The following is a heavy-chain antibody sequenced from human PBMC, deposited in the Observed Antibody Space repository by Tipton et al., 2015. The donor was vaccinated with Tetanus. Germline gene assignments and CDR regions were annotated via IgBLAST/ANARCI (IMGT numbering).Heavy chain of an antibody. D-gene: IGHD3-16*02. V-gene: IGHV3-48*02. J-gene: IGHJ3*02. CDR3: ARGLRDYVWGSYRSRAFDI. Sequence: SLRLSCAASGFTFSSYSMNWVRQAPGKGLEWVSYISSSSSTIYYADSVKGRFTISRDNAKNSLYLQMNSLSDEDTAVYYCARGLRDYVWGSYRSRAFDIWGQGTMVTVSS. CDR2: ISSSSSTI. CDR1: GFTFSSYS.